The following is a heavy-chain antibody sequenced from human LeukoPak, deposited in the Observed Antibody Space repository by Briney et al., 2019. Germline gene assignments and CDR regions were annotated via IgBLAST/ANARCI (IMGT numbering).Heavy chain of an antibody. CDR1: GGTFSSYA. D-gene: IGHD5-12*01. CDR3: ARGEVATISAFNY. J-gene: IGHJ4*02. CDR2: IIPIFGAA. V-gene: IGHV1-69*05. Sequence: ASVKVSCKASGGTFSSYAISWVRQAPGQGLEWMGGIIPIFGAANYAQKFQGRVTITTDESTSTAYMELSSLRSEDTAVYYCARGEVATISAFNYWGQGTLVIVSS.